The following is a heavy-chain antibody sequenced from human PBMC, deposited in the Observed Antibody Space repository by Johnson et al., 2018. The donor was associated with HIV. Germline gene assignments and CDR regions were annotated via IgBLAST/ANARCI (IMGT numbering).Heavy chain of an antibody. J-gene: IGHJ3*02. CDR2: IKSKTDGGTT. D-gene: IGHD4-23*01. V-gene: IGHV3-15*01. CDR1: GFTFSNAW. CDR3: TTDLPGGYYGGNWTYDAFDI. Sequence: EQLVESGGGLVKPGGSLRLSCAASGFTFSNAWMSWVRQAPGKGLEWVGRIKSKTDGGTTDYAAPVKGRFTISRDDSKSTLYLQMNSLKTEDTAVYYCTTDLPGGYYGGNWTYDAFDIWGQGTMVTVSS.